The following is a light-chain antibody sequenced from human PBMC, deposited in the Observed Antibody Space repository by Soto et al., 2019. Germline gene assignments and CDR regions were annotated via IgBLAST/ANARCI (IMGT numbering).Light chain of an antibody. CDR2: DVD. CDR1: SNYIGPYNY. CDR3: CSYADTYVE. Sequence: QSALTQPRSVSGSPGQSVAISCTGISNYIGPYNYVSWYQQHPGKAPKLIIYDVDKRPSGVPYCFSGSKSGDTASLTISGLQPDDEADYYCCSYADTYVELGGGTKVTVL. J-gene: IGLJ2*01. V-gene: IGLV2-11*01.